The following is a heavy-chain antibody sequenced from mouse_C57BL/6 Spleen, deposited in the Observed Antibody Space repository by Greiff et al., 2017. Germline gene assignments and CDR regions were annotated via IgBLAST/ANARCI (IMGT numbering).Heavy chain of an antibody. D-gene: IGHD2-5*01. J-gene: IGHJ3*01. CDR3: ASYYSNPFAY. CDR2: ISYDGSN. Sequence: EVQLQESGPGLVKPSQSLSLTCSVTGYSITSGYYWNWIRQFPGNKLEWMGYISYDGSNNYNPSLKNRISITRDTSKNQFFLKLNSVTTEDTATYYCASYYSNPFAYWGQGTLVTVSA. V-gene: IGHV3-6*01. CDR1: GYSITSGYY.